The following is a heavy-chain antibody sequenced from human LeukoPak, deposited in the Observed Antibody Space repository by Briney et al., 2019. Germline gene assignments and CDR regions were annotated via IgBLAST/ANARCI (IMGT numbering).Heavy chain of an antibody. CDR1: GYTFTSYD. CDR3: ARARHTRYYDSSGYYLLY. V-gene: IGHV1-8*01. J-gene: IGHJ4*02. D-gene: IGHD3-22*01. Sequence: ASVKVSCKASGYTFTSYDINWVRQATGQGLEWMGWMNPNSGNTGYAQKFQGRVTMTRNTSISTAYMELSSLRSEDTAVYYCARARHTRYYDSSGYYLLYWGQGTLVTVSS. CDR2: MNPNSGNT.